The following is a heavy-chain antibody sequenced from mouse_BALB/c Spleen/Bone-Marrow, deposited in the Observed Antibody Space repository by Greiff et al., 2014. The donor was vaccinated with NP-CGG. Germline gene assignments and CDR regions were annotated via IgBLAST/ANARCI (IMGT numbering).Heavy chain of an antibody. V-gene: IGHV5-9-3*01. CDR3: ARQDRVYYFDY. J-gene: IGHJ2*01. CDR1: GFTFTSYA. Sequence: VQLVESGGGLVKPGGSLKLSCTASGFTFTSYAMSWVRQTPEKRLEWVATISSAGIHTYYVDTVKGRFTISRDNAKNTLFLHMSSLRSEDTAMYYCARQDRVYYFDYWGQGTTLTVSS. CDR2: ISSAGIHT.